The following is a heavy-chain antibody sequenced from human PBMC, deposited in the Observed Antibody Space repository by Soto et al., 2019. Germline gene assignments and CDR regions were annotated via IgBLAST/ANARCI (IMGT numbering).Heavy chain of an antibody. CDR2: IYYSGST. D-gene: IGHD2-2*01. CDR1: GGSISSGGYY. V-gene: IGHV4-31*03. J-gene: IGHJ5*02. Sequence: SETLSLTCTVSGGSISSGGYYWSWIRQHPGKGLEWIGYIYYSGSTYYNPSLKSRVTISVDTSENQFSLKLSSVTAADTAVYYCARNVVPAAIGYNWFDPWGQGTLVTVSS. CDR3: ARNVVPAAIGYNWFDP.